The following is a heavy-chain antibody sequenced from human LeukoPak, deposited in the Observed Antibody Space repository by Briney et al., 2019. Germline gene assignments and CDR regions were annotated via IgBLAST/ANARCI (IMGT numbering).Heavy chain of an antibody. CDR3: ARHVNQLVTGFGPMGYFDY. V-gene: IGHV4-38-2*01. CDR1: IYSISSGYY. D-gene: IGHD3-3*01. J-gene: IGHJ4*01. Sequence: PSETLSLTCAVSIYSISSGYYWGWIRQSPGRGLEWIGTLHHSGITYYNPSLKSRVTISVDTSKNQFSLNLSSVTAADTAVYYCARHVNQLVTGFGPMGYFDYWGHGTLVTVSS. CDR2: LHHSGIT.